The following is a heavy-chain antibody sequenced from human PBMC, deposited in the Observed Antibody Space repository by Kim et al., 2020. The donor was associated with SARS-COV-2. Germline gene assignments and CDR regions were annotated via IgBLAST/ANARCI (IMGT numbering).Heavy chain of an antibody. D-gene: IGHD2-15*01. Sequence: SETLSLTCTVSGGSISSSSYYWGWIRQPPGKGLEWIGSIYYSGSSYYNQSLKSRVTISVDTSKNQFSLKRSSVTAADTSVYYCARHANFDDEYWGQGTLV. V-gene: IGHV4-39*01. CDR1: GGSISSSSYY. CDR2: IYYSGSS. J-gene: IGHJ4*02. CDR3: ARHANFDDEY.